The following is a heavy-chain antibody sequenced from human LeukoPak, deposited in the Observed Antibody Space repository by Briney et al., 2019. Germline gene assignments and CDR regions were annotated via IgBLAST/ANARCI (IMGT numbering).Heavy chain of an antibody. J-gene: IGHJ4*02. CDR2: ISSSGSTI. V-gene: IGHV3-48*03. CDR3: ARAPLYYDSSGYTLDY. D-gene: IGHD3-22*01. CDR1: GFTFSSYE. Sequence: GGSLRLSCAASGFTFSSYEMNWVRQAPGKGLEWVSYISSSGSTIYYADSVKGRFTISRDNAKNSLYLQMNSLRAEDTAVYYCARAPLYYDSSGYTLDYWGQGTLVTVSS.